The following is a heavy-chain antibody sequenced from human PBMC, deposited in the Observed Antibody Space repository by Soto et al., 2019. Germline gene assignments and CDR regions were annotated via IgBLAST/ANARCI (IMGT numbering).Heavy chain of an antibody. J-gene: IGHJ5*02. D-gene: IGHD3-3*01. Sequence: SETLSLTCTVSGGSISSGGYYWSWIRQHPGKGLEWIGYIYYSGSTYYNPSLKSRVTTSVDTSKNQFSLKLSSVTAADTAVYYCARGAPWSGPFDPWGQGTLVTVSS. CDR3: ARGAPWSGPFDP. CDR1: GGSISSGGYY. CDR2: IYYSGST. V-gene: IGHV4-31*02.